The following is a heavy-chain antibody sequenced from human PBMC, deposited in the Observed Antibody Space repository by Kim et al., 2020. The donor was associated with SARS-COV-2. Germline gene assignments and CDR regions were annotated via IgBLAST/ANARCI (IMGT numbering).Heavy chain of an antibody. D-gene: IGHD2-15*01. CDR1: GFTFSNAW. CDR3: TTDIVVVEGNWFDP. J-gene: IGHJ5*02. Sequence: GGSLRLSCAASGFTFSNAWMSWVRQAPGKGLEWVGRIKSKTDGGTTDYAAPVKGRFTISRDDSKNTLYLQMNSLKTEDTAVYYCTTDIVVVEGNWFDPWGEGALVTVSS. CDR2: IKSKTDGGTT. V-gene: IGHV3-15*01.